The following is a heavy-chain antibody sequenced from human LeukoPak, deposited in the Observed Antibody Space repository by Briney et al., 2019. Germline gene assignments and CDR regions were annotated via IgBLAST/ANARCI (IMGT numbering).Heavy chain of an antibody. CDR1: GFTFSNYW. Sequence: PGGSLRLSCAASGFTFSNYWMHWARQAPGKGLVWVAHIKSDGSSTSYADFVMGRFTISRDNAKNTLYLQMNSLRAEDTAVYYCVSGYSSGWYVGGIDYWGQGTLVTVSS. V-gene: IGHV3-74*01. J-gene: IGHJ4*02. D-gene: IGHD6-19*01. CDR2: IKSDGSST. CDR3: VSGYSSGWYVGGIDY.